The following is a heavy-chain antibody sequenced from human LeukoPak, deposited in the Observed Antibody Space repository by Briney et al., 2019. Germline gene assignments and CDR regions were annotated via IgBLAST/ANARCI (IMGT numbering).Heavy chain of an antibody. CDR3: ARYPWSGYYHYFDY. CDR1: GGTFSSYA. D-gene: IGHD3-3*01. V-gene: IGHV1-69*13. Sequence: ASVKVSCKASGGTFSSYAISWVRQAPGQGLEWMGGIIPIFGTANYAQKFQGRVTITADESTSTAYMELSSLRSEDTAVYYCARYPWSGYYHYFDYWGQGTLVTVSS. CDR2: IIPIFGTA. J-gene: IGHJ4*02.